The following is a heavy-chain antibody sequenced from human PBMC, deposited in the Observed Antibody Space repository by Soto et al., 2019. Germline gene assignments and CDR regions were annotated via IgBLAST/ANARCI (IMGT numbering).Heavy chain of an antibody. CDR2: IIPIFGTA. J-gene: IGHJ6*02. D-gene: IGHD6-6*01. CDR1: GGTFSSYA. CDR3: ARDRGSSSSSYYYDYGMDV. Sequence: SVKVSCKASGGTFSSYAISWVRQAPGQGLEWMGGIIPIFGTANYAQKFQGRVTITADESTSTAYMELSSLRSEDTAVYYCARDRGSSSSSYYYDYGMDVWGQGTTVTVSS. V-gene: IGHV1-69*13.